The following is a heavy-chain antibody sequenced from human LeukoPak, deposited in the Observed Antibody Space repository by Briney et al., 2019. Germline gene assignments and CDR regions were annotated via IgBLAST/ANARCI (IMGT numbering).Heavy chain of an antibody. CDR3: ARLVEKLGYCSGGSCYDNYYYYMDV. Sequence: SVKVSCKASGGTFSSYAISWVRQAPGQGLEWMGGIIPILGTANYAQKFQGRVTITADESTSTAYMELSSLRSEDTAVYYCARLVEKLGYCSGGSCYDNYYYYMDVWGKGTTVTVSS. J-gene: IGHJ6*03. D-gene: IGHD2-15*01. CDR2: IIPILGTA. CDR1: GGTFSSYA. V-gene: IGHV1-69*01.